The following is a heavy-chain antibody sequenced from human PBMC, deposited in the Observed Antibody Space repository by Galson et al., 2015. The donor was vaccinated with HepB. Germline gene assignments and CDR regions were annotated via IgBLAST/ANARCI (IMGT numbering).Heavy chain of an antibody. D-gene: IGHD2-15*01. V-gene: IGHV1-18*04. CDR1: GYTFTSNG. J-gene: IGHJ4*02. CDR3: ARDRSHSLDF. CDR2: ISANNGKT. Sequence: SVKVSCKAAGYTFTSNGISWVRQAPGRGLEWVGWISANNGKTTYAWRLLGRLTLTTDTSTSTAYMELRSLRSDDTAIYYCARDRSHSLDFWGQGTLVTVSS.